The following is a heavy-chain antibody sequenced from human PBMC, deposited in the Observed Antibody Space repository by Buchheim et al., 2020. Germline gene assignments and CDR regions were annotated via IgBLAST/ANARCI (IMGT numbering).Heavy chain of an antibody. J-gene: IGHJ6*02. D-gene: IGHD5-24*01. CDR2: IRYSGTT. CDR1: GGSISNSAYF. Sequence: QLQLQESGPGLVKPSETLSLTCTVSGGSISNSAYFWGWIRQPPGKGPEWIATIRYSGTTYFNPSLQNRVTISVDTSKNHFSLTLRSVTAADTALYYCARENRDGYRNGVDVWGQGTT. V-gene: IGHV4-39*07. CDR3: ARENRDGYRNGVDV.